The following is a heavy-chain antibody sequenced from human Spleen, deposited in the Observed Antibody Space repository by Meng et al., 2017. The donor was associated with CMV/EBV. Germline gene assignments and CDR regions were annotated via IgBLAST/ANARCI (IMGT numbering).Heavy chain of an antibody. CDR1: GYTFADYH. J-gene: IGHJ4*02. V-gene: IGHV1-2*02. D-gene: IGHD3-22*01. CDR3: ALLVDPKVVKAVRNTDY. Sequence: ASVKVSCKASGYTFADYHIHWVRQAPGQGLEWMGWINPNSGGTRSAQRLQGRVTMTRDTSISTAYMELSGLRSDDTAVYYCALLVDPKVVKAVRNTDYWGQGTLVTVSS. CDR2: INPNSGGT.